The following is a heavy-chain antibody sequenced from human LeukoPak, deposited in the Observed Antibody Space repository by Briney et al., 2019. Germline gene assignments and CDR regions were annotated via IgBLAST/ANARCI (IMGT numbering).Heavy chain of an antibody. J-gene: IGHJ4*02. CDR3: ARDYRRIMITFGGVPSFDY. D-gene: IGHD3-16*01. V-gene: IGHV3-48*02. CDR1: GFTFSSYS. Sequence: GGSLRLSCAASGFTFSSYSMNWVRQAPGKGLEWISYISSSSSTIYYADSVKGRFTISRDNAKNSLYLQMNSLRDEDTAVYYCARDYRRIMITFGGVPSFDYWGQGTLVTVSS. CDR2: ISSSSSTI.